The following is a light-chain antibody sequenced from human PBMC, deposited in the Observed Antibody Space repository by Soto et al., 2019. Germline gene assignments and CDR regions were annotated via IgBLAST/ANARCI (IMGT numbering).Light chain of an antibody. CDR2: ATS. CDR1: QTVSSN. Sequence: RVMTQSPATLSASPGEKIALSCRASQTVSSNLAWYQHKPGRAPRLLIYATSTRATDVSARFSGSGDGTEFTLTISSLQPEDFAVYYCQQYNNWPQVSFGRGTKVEIK. V-gene: IGKV3-15*01. CDR3: QQYNNWPQVS. J-gene: IGKJ4*01.